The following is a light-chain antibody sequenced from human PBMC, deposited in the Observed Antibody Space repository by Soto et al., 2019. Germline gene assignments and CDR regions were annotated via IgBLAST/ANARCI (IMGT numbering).Light chain of an antibody. CDR3: SSYTSSSTL. CDR2: EVT. CDR1: SSDVGGYNY. Sequence: QAVLTQPASVSGSPGQSITISCTGTSSDVGGYNYVSWYQQHPGKAPKLMIYEVTDRPSGVSSRFSGSKSANTASLTISGLQAEDEADYYCSSYTSSSTLFGTGTKLTVL. J-gene: IGLJ1*01. V-gene: IGLV2-14*01.